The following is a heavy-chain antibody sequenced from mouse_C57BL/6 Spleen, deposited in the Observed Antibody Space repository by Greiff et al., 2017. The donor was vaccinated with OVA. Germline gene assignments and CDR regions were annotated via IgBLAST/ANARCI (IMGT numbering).Heavy chain of an antibody. Sequence: QVQLQQSGAELVKPGASVKISCKASGYAFSSYWMNWVKQRPGKGLEWIGQIYPGDGDTNYNGKFKGKATLTADKSSSTAYMQLSSLTSEDSAVYFCARGDCYYYFDYWGQGTTLTVSS. CDR1: GYAFSSYW. J-gene: IGHJ2*01. CDR2: IYPGDGDT. V-gene: IGHV1-80*01. CDR3: ARGDCYYYFDY. D-gene: IGHD2-3*01.